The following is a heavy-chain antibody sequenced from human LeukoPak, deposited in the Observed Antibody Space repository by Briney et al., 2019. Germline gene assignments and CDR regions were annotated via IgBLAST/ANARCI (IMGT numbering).Heavy chain of an antibody. V-gene: IGHV3-66*01. CDR1: GFIVSNNY. D-gene: IGHD2-2*01. Sequence: GGSLRLSCAVSGFIVSNNYMSWVRQAPGKGLEWVSVLYSGGTTYYTDSVKGRFTISRDNSKTTLYLQMNTLRAEDTAVYYCARGGTSNCSALWGQGTMVTVSS. CDR2: LYSGGTT. CDR3: ARGGTSNCSAL. J-gene: IGHJ3*01.